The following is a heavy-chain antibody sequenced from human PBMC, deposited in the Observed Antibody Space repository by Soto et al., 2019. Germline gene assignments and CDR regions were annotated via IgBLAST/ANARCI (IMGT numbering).Heavy chain of an antibody. CDR3: APLTPGY. D-gene: IGHD7-27*01. CDR1: GFTFSSHW. Sequence: PGGSLRLSCAASGFTFSSHWMHWVRQTPGRGLVWVSNISPDGGSTFYADSVKGRFTISRDNAKNTLFLQMNSLRDDDTAVYYCAPLTPGYWGQGTLVTVSS. V-gene: IGHV3-74*01. CDR2: ISPDGGST. J-gene: IGHJ4*02.